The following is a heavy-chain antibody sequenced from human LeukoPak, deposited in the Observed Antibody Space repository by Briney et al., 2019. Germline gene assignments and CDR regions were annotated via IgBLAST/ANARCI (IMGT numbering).Heavy chain of an antibody. J-gene: IGHJ6*02. Sequence: SETLSLTRTVSGGSISSYYWSWIRQPAGKGLEWIGRIYTSGSTNYNPSLKSRVTMSVDTSKNQFSLKLSSVTAADTAVYYCARDPYYDSSGYYGMDVWGQGTAVTVSS. CDR2: IYTSGST. CDR3: ARDPYYDSSGYYGMDV. CDR1: GGSISSYY. D-gene: IGHD3-22*01. V-gene: IGHV4-4*07.